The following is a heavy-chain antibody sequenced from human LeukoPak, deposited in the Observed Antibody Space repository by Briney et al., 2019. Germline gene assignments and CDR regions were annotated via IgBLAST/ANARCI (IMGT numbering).Heavy chain of an antibody. CDR1: GYSFTDYY. CDR3: ARDRYYGSGSSDY. J-gene: IGHJ4*02. V-gene: IGHV1-46*01. Sequence: ASLQVSCKASGYSFTDYYMHWVRQAPGQGLEWMGIINPSGGSTSYAQKFQGRVTTTRDTSTSTVYMELSSLRSEDTAVYYCARDRYYGSGSSDYWGQGTLVTVSS. CDR2: INPSGGST. D-gene: IGHD3-10*01.